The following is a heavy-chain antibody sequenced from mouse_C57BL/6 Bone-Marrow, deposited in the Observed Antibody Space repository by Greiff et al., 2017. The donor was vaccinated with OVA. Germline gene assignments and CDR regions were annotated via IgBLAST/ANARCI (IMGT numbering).Heavy chain of an antibody. D-gene: IGHD2-2*01. Sequence: EVKLQESGAELVRPGASVKLSCTASGFNIKDDYMHWVKQRPEQGLEWIGWIDPENGDTEYDSKFQGKATITADTSSNTAYLQLSSLTSEDTAVYYCTKGDLLWLRRRAMDYWGQGTSVTVSS. CDR2: IDPENGDT. CDR3: TKGDLLWLRRRAMDY. V-gene: IGHV14-4*01. J-gene: IGHJ4*01. CDR1: GFNIKDDY.